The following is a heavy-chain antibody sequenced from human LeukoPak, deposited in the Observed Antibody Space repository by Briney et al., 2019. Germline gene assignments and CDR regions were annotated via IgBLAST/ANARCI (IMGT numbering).Heavy chain of an antibody. V-gene: IGHV1-2*02. Sequence: EASVKVSCKSSGFTFTDEYIHWVRQAPGQGLEWVGWIHPNSGATHYAQKFQGRLTMTRDTSISTVYMELTRLRSDDTAVYYCARDMGRYSGYDYDYWGRGTLVTASS. D-gene: IGHD5-12*01. J-gene: IGHJ4*02. CDR1: GFTFTDEY. CDR3: ARDMGRYSGYDYDY. CDR2: IHPNSGAT.